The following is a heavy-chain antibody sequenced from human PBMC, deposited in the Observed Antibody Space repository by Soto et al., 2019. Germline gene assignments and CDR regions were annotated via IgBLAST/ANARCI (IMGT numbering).Heavy chain of an antibody. CDR2: IKQDGSEK. Sequence: GGSLRLSCAASGFTFSSYWMSWVRQAPGKGLEWVAKIKQDGSEKYYVDSVKGGFTNSCDNAKNSLYLQMNGLRAEDTAVYYCARAYGDYASYDYWGQGTLVTVSS. D-gene: IGHD4-17*01. J-gene: IGHJ4*02. CDR3: ARAYGDYASYDY. CDR1: GFTFSSYW. V-gene: IGHV3-7*04.